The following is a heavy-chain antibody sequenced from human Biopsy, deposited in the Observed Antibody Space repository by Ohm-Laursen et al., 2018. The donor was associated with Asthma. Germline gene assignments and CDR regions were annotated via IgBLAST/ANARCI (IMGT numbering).Heavy chain of an antibody. CDR2: IYSGGTS. Sequence: SLRLSCAASGFAVSSDYMFWVRQAPVKGLEWVSVIYSGGTSHTADSVRGRFTISRDYSKNTLYLQMHSLRAEDTAVYYCARGDSSNWSHYYFDYWGQGTLVTVSS. CDR1: GFAVSSDY. D-gene: IGHD3-22*01. V-gene: IGHV3-53*01. CDR3: ARGDSSNWSHYYFDY. J-gene: IGHJ4*02.